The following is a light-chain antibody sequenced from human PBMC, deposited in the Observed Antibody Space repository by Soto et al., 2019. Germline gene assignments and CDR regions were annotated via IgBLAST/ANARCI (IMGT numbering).Light chain of an antibody. CDR1: QSVLYSSNNKNY. Sequence: DIVMTQSPDSLAVSLGERATINCKSSQSVLYSSNNKNYLAWYQQKPGQPPKLLIYWASTRESGVPDRFSVSGSGTDFTLTISSLQAEDVAVYYCQQYYSNPLTFGQGTKVEIK. CDR3: QQYYSNPLT. V-gene: IGKV4-1*01. CDR2: WAS. J-gene: IGKJ1*01.